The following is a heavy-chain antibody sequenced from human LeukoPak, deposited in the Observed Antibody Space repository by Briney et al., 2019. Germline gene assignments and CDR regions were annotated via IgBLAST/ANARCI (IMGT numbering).Heavy chain of an antibody. V-gene: IGHV3-30*02. CDR2: IRYDGSNK. D-gene: IGHD3-10*01. J-gene: IGHJ4*02. Sequence: GGSLRLSCAASGFTFSSYDMHWVRQAPGKGLEWVAFIRYDGSNKYYADSVKGRFIISRDNSKNTLYLQMSSVRAEDTAVYYCANENGGPDYWGQGTLVTVSS. CDR3: ANENGGPDY. CDR1: GFTFSSYD.